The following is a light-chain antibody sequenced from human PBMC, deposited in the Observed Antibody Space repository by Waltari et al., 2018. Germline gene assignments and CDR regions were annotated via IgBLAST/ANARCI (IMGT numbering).Light chain of an antibody. CDR1: QSITNW. CDR3: QQYDSYEYT. Sequence: DIQMTQSPSTLSASVGDRVTITCRASQSITNWLAWYQQRPGKAPKLLIFRASLLERGVPSRFSGSGHGTEFTLTISGLQPDDFGTYYCQQYDSYEYTFGQGTYLDIK. V-gene: IGKV1-5*03. CDR2: RAS. J-gene: IGKJ2*01.